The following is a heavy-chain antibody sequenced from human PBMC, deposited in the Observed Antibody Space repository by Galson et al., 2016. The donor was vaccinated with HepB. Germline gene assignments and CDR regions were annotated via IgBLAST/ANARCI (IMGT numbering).Heavy chain of an antibody. V-gene: IGHV4-31*03. D-gene: IGHD3-3*01. CDR1: GGSINSGGYY. Sequence: TLSLTCTVSGGSINSGGYYWNWIRQHPGKGLEWIGYIYYSGSTHYNPSLKSRLTMSVDTSKNQLSLKLSSVTAADTAVYYCARGPIFGVVISPFDSWGQGTLVTVSS. CDR2: IYYSGST. CDR3: ARGPIFGVVISPFDS. J-gene: IGHJ4*02.